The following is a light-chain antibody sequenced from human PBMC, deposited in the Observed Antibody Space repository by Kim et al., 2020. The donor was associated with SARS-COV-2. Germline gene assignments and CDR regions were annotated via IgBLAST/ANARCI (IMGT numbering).Light chain of an antibody. Sequence: ETVLTQSPGTLSLSPGERATLSCRASQSISGTYLAWYQQKPGRAPRLLIYSASNRATGTPDRFSGSGSGTDFTLIISRLEPEDFAVYYCQHYGTSSWTFGQGTKVDIK. V-gene: IGKV3-20*01. CDR3: QHYGTSSWT. CDR2: SAS. J-gene: IGKJ1*01. CDR1: QSISGTY.